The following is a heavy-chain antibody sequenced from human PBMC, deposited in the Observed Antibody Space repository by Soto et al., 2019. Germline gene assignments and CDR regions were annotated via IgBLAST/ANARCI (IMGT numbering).Heavy chain of an antibody. Sequence: SSETLSLTCTVSGGSISSYYWSWIRQPPGKGLEWIGYIYYSGSTNYNPSLKSRVTISVDTSKNQFSLKLSSVTAADTAVYYCARQMRGATISIYYCGMDVWGQGTTVTGSS. CDR1: GGSISSYY. J-gene: IGHJ6*02. CDR3: ARQMRGATISIYYCGMDV. CDR2: IYYSGST. D-gene: IGHD5-12*01. V-gene: IGHV4-59*01.